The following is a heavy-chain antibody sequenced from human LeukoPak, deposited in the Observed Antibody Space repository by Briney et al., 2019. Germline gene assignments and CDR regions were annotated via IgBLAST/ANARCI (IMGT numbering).Heavy chain of an antibody. CDR3: ARDSYSSSSFDY. D-gene: IGHD6-6*01. CDR1: GYTFTGYY. V-gene: IGHV1-2*02. J-gene: IGHJ4*02. CDR2: INPNSGGT. Sequence: ASVKVSCKASGYTFTGYYMHWVRQAPGQGLEWMGWINPNSGGTNYAQKFQGRVTMTRDTSISTAYMELSRLRSDDTAVYYCARDSYSSSSFDYWGQGTLVTGSS.